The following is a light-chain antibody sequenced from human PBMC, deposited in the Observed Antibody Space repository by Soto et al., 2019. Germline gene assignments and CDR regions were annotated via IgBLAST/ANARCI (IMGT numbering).Light chain of an antibody. Sequence: QMAHSPSTLSGSVGDRVTITCRASQTISSWLAWYKQKPGKAPKLLIYKASTLKSGVPSRFSGSGSGTEFTLTISSLQPDDFATYYCQHSNSYSEAFAQGTKVDIK. CDR3: QHSNSYSEA. CDR1: QTISSW. CDR2: KAS. J-gene: IGKJ1*01. V-gene: IGKV1-5*03.